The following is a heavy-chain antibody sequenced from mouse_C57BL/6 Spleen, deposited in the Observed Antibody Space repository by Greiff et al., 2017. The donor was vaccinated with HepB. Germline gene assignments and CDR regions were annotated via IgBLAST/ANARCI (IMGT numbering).Heavy chain of an antibody. CDR1: GFTFSSYA. CDR2: ISSGGDYI. CDR3: TRSPSYYSNYSWFAY. D-gene: IGHD2-5*01. Sequence: EVQRVESGEGLVKPGGSLKLSCAASGFTFSSYAMSWVRQTPEKRLEWVAYISSGGDYIYYADTVKGRFTISRDNARNTLYLQMSSLKSEDTAMYYCTRSPSYYSNYSWFAYWGQGTLVTVSA. J-gene: IGHJ3*01. V-gene: IGHV5-9-1*02.